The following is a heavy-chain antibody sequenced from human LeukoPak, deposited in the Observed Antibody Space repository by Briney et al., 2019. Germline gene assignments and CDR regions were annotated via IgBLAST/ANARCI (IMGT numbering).Heavy chain of an antibody. D-gene: IGHD2-8*01. CDR1: GYTFTSYD. Sequence: ASVKVSCKASGYTFTSYDINWVRQATGQGLEWMGWMNPNSGNTGYAQKFQGRVTMTRNTSISTAYMELSSLRSEDTAVYYCARGRCTNGVCYYYYCGMDVWGQGTTVTVSS. J-gene: IGHJ6*02. V-gene: IGHV1-8*01. CDR3: ARGRCTNGVCYYYYCGMDV. CDR2: MNPNSGNT.